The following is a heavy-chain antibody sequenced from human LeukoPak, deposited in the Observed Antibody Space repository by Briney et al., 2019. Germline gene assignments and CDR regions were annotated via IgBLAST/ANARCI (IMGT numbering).Heavy chain of an antibody. Sequence: PGGSLRLSCAASGFTFSNAWMSWVRQAPGKGLEWVSSITGSGAGTYYADYVKGRFTISRDNPKDTLYLQMNSLRAEDMAVYYCAKDSPVATIWGQGTMVTVSS. CDR3: AKDSPVATI. V-gene: IGHV3-23*01. J-gene: IGHJ3*02. D-gene: IGHD5-12*01. CDR2: ITGSGAGT. CDR1: GFTFSNAW.